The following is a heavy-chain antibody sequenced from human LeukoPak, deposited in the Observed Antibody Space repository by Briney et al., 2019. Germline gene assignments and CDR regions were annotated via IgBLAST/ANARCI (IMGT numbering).Heavy chain of an antibody. CDR1: GGSFSGYY. D-gene: IGHD3-3*01. CDR3: ARRAYDFLHVVGAFDI. CDR2: INHSGST. J-gene: IGHJ3*02. Sequence: PSETLSLTCAVYGGSFSGYYWSWIRQPPGKGLEWIGEINHSGSTNYNPSLKSRVTISVDTSKNQFSLKLSSVTAADTAVYYCARRAYDFLHVVGAFDIWGQGTMVTVSS. V-gene: IGHV4-34*01.